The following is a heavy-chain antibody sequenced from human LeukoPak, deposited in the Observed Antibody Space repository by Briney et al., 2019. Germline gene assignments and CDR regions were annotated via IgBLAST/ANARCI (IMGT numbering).Heavy chain of an antibody. CDR2: ISSSSSYI. CDR3: ARDEGSSGSNDAFDI. J-gene: IGHJ3*02. CDR1: GFTFSSYS. V-gene: IGHV3-21*01. Sequence: GGSLRLSCAASGFTFSSYSMNWVRQAPGKGLEWVSSISSSSSYIYYADSVKGRFTISRDNAKNSLYLQMNSLRAEDTAVYYCARDEGSSGSNDAFDIWGQGTMVTVSS. D-gene: IGHD3-22*01.